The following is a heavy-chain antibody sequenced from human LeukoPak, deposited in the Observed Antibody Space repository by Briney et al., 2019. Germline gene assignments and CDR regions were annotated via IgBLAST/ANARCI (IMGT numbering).Heavy chain of an antibody. Sequence: GGSLRLSCAASGFTFSTYAIHWVRQAPGKGLEWVAVISYDGSNKYYVDSVKGRFTISRDNSKNTLYLQMGSLRAEDMAVYYCARYGSGSYYHYWGQGTLVTVSS. D-gene: IGHD3-10*01. V-gene: IGHV3-30*14. CDR3: ARYGSGSYYHY. CDR2: ISYDGSNK. J-gene: IGHJ4*02. CDR1: GFTFSTYA.